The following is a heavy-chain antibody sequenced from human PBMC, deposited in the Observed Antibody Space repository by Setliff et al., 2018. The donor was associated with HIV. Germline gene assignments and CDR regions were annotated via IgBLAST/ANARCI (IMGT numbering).Heavy chain of an antibody. CDR1: GFTFSRHW. Sequence: RLSCAASGFTFSRHWMHWVRQAPGKGLVWVSHINNDGGTSYADSVKGRFTIFRDNAQNTLYLQMNSLRGEDAAVYYCAREGNRKSFDYWGQGTLVTVSS. V-gene: IGHV3-74*01. J-gene: IGHJ4*02. CDR3: AREGNRKSFDY. CDR2: INNDGGT.